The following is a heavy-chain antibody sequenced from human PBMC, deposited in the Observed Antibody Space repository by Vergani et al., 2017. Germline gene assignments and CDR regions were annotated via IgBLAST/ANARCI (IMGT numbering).Heavy chain of an antibody. CDR3: ATAGAAYCRGASCYDFFEY. V-gene: IGHV3-30*02. Sequence: QVQLVESGGGVVQPGGSLRLSCAASGFTFTNYGMHWVRQAPGKGLEWVAFTRYDGIVEYYGDSVRGRFTISRDNSKNTLYLQMNRPRPEDTAVYYCATAGAAYCRGASCYDFFEYWGQGTLVTVAS. CDR2: TRYDGIVE. D-gene: IGHD2-15*01. CDR1: GFTFTNYG. J-gene: IGHJ4*02.